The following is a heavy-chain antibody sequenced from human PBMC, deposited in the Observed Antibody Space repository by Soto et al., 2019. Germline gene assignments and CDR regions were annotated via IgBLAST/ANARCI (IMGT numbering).Heavy chain of an antibody. V-gene: IGHV1-3*01. J-gene: IGHJ4*02. D-gene: IGHD3-10*01. CDR1: GYTFTSYT. CDR2: INAGNGRE. Sequence: QVQLEQSGAEVKKPGASVKVSCKTSGYTFTSYTLHWVRQAPGQGLEWMGWINAGNGREKYSQRFQDRVSLSTDKPPPTAYMELRSLRPEDTALYFCARGGGWVGEASFDSWGQGTLVTVSS. CDR3: ARGGGWVGEASFDS.